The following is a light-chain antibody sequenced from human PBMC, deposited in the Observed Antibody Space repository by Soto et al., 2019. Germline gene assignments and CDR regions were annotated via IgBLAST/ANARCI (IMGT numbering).Light chain of an antibody. CDR1: SSSIGSNP. J-gene: IGLJ1*01. CDR3: QSYDSSLSGYV. CDR2: GNS. V-gene: IGLV1-40*01. Sequence: QSVLTQPPSASATPGQRVTISCSGSSSSIGSNPVHWYQQLPGTAPKVLIYGNSNRPSGVPDRFSGSKSGTSASLAITGLQAEDEADYYCQSYDSSLSGYVFGTGTKVTVL.